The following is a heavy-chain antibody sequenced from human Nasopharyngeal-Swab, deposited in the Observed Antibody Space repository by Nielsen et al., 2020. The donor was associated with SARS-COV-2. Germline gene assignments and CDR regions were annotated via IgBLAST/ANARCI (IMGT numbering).Heavy chain of an antibody. CDR1: GFTFYNYW. D-gene: IGHD2-15*01. J-gene: IGHJ6*02. CDR2: IKQDGSER. V-gene: IGHV3-7*03. CDR3: ARDSGYCSGGSCNYYYYGMDV. Sequence: GESLKISCEASGFTFYNYWMSWVRQSPGKGLEWVANIKQDGSERYYVDSVKGRFTISRHNSKNTLYLQMNSLRAEDTAVYYCARDSGYCSGGSCNYYYYGMDVWGQGTTVTVSS.